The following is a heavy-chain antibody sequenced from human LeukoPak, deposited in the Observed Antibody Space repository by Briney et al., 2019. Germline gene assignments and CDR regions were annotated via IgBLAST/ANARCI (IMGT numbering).Heavy chain of an antibody. CDR2: ISWNSGSI. D-gene: IGHD3-16*02. CDR1: GFTFDDYA. Sequence: GGSLRLSCSASGFTFDDYAMHWVRQAPGKGLEWVSGISWNSGSIGYADSVKGRFTISRDNAKNSLYLQMNSLRAEDTALYYCATQLTYVWGSYRNYYFDYWGQGTLVTVSS. V-gene: IGHV3-9*01. J-gene: IGHJ4*02. CDR3: ATQLTYVWGSYRNYYFDY.